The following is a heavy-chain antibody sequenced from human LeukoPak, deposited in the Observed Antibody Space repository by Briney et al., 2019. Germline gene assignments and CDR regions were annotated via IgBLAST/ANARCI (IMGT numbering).Heavy chain of an antibody. D-gene: IGHD1-14*01. CDR2: IYPGDSDT. V-gene: IGHV5-51*01. CDR1: GYSFTSYW. J-gene: IGHJ6*02. CDR3: ARLVSDRLKNYYGMDV. Sequence: GESLKISCKGSGYSFTSYWIGWVRQMPGKGLEWMGIIYPGDSDTRYSPSFQGQVTISADKSISTAYLQWTSLKASDPAMYYCARLVSDRLKNYYGMDVWGQGTTVTVSS.